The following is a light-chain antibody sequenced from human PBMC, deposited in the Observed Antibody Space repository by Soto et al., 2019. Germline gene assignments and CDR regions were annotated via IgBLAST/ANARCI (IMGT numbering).Light chain of an antibody. CDR2: RDN. J-gene: IGLJ3*02. V-gene: IGLV1-47*01. Sequence: QSVLTQPPSASGTPGQRVTIPCSGYNSTIGSNYVYWYQQLPGTAPKLLIYRDNQRPSGVTDRISGSKSGISASLAISGLRSEDEAEYYCAAWDDRLRGWVFGGGTKLTVL. CDR3: AAWDDRLRGWV. CDR1: NSTIGSNY.